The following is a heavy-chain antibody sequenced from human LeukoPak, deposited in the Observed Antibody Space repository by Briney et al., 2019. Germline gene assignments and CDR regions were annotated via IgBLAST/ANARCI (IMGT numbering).Heavy chain of an antibody. V-gene: IGHV3-30-3*02. CDR1: GFTFTGHS. CDR3: AKRGHITLINWSFDD. J-gene: IGHJ4*02. Sequence: PGGSLRLSCVASGFTFTGHSMHWVRQAPGKGLEWVAVVASDEKTIFYADSLKGRFTISRDNSKNTVYLQMNSLRDEDTAVYYCAKRGHITLINWSFDDWGQGTLVTVSS. D-gene: IGHD3-22*01. CDR2: VASDEKTI.